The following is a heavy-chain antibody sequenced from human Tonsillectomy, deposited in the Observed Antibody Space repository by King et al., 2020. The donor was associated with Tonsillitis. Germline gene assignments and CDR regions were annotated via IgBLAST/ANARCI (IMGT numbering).Heavy chain of an antibody. CDR1: GFNFNSYW. CDR2: IKQDGSEK. V-gene: IGHV3-7*03. D-gene: IGHD7-27*01. CDR3: ARERLGSFSHTIYY. Sequence: VQLVESGGDLVQPGGSLRLSCAASGFNFNSYWMSWVRQAPGKGLEWVANIKQDGSEKYYVDSVKGRFTISRDNAKNSLYLEMNSLRAEDTAVYYCARERLGSFSHTIYYWGQGTLVTVSS. J-gene: IGHJ4*02.